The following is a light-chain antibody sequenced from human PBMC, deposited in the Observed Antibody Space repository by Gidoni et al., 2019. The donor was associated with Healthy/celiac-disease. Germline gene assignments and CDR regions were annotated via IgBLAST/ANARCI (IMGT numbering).Light chain of an antibody. CDR1: QSVSSN. CDR2: GAS. CDR3: QHYNDWPPYT. Sequence: EIVMTQSPATLSVSPGERATLSCRASQSVSSNLAWYQQKPGQAPRLLIYGASTRATGIPARFSGSVSGTEFTLTISILQSEDFAVYYCQHYNDWPPYTFXQXTKLEIK. V-gene: IGKV3-15*01. J-gene: IGKJ2*01.